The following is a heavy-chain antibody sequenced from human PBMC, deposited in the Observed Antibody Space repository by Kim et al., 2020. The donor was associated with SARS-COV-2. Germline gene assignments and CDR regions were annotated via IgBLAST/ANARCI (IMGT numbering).Heavy chain of an antibody. D-gene: IGHD3-22*01. CDR3: ARFSYDSSGYPVDY. V-gene: IGHV1-3*01. Sequence: QKFQGRVTSTRDTSASTAYMELSSLRSEDTAVYYCARFSYDSSGYPVDYWGQGTLVTVSS. J-gene: IGHJ4*02.